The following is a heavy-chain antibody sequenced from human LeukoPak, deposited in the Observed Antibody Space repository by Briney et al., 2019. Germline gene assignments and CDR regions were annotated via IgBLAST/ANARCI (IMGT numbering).Heavy chain of an antibody. Sequence: PGRSLGLSCAASGFTFSSYAMHWARQAPGKGLEWVSVISGSGGSTYYADSVKGRFTISRDNSKNTLYLQMNGLRAEDTAVYYCATSAGGGYHYFDYWGQGILVTVSS. CDR1: GFTFSSYA. CDR3: ATSAGGGYHYFDY. D-gene: IGHD3-22*01. CDR2: ISGSGGST. V-gene: IGHV3-23*01. J-gene: IGHJ4*02.